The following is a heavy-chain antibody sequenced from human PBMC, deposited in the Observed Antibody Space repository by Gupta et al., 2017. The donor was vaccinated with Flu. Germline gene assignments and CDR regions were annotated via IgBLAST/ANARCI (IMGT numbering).Heavy chain of an antibody. J-gene: IGHJ4*02. Sequence: MGGVRRAPGKGWKGVSVMRKLGGGTYYAASVEGRFTISRDNSKNTVYLQMDSLRAEETAIYYCAKDWALKYYDGSGYYYDYWGQGTPVTVSS. CDR3: AKDWALKYYDGSGYYYDY. V-gene: IGHV3-23*01. D-gene: IGHD3-22*01. CDR2: MRKLGGGT.